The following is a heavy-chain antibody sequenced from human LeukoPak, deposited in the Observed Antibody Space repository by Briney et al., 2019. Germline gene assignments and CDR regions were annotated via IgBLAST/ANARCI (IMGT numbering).Heavy chain of an antibody. J-gene: IGHJ4*02. CDR2: IYYSGST. Sequence: SETLSLTCTVSGGSISSSSYYWGWIRQPPGKGLEWIGSIYYSGSTYYNPSLKSRVTISVDTSKNQFSLKLSSVTAADTAVYYCARVTGMATIDYWGQGALVTVSS. D-gene: IGHD5-24*01. CDR1: GGSISSSSYY. V-gene: IGHV4-39*07. CDR3: ARVTGMATIDY.